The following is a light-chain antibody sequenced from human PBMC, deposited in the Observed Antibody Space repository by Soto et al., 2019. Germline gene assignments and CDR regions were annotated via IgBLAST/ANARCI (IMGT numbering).Light chain of an antibody. CDR1: QNVDDS. V-gene: IGKV1-5*01. J-gene: IGKJ5*01. CDR3: QHFHTEPIT. CDR2: DAS. Sequence: DVQMTQSPSTVSASLGDRVTITCRASQNVDDSLAWYQQRPGKAPKLLIYDASILQSGVPSRFSGSGFGTEFTLTINGLQPDDFAFYFCQHFHTEPITFGQGTRLDIK.